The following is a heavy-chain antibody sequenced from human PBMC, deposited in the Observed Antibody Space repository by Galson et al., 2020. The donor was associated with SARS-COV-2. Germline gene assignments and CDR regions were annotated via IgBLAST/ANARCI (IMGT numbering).Heavy chain of an antibody. CDR3: ASGPVAGSGE. J-gene: IGHJ4*02. CDR1: GGSISSTSYY. V-gene: IGHV4-61*02. D-gene: IGHD6-19*01. Sequence: SQTLSLTCAASGGSISSTSYYWSWIRQPAGKGLEWIGRIHSSGSTNYNPSLKSRVTISIDTSKNQFSLRLSSVTAADTAIYYCASGPVAGSGEWGQGTLVTVSS. CDR2: IHSSGST.